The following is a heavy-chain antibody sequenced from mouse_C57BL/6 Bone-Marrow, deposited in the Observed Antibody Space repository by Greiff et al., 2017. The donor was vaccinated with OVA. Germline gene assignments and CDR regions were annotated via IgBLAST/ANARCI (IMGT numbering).Heavy chain of an antibody. CDR1: GYTITSYW. CDR3: ARYTTVRFAY. J-gene: IGHJ3*01. CDR2: IDPSDSNT. D-gene: IGHD1-1*01. V-gene: IGHV1-50*01. Sequence: VQLQQPGAELVKPGASVKLSCKASGYTITSYWMQWVKPRPGQGLEWIGEIDPSDSNTNYKQKLQGKATLTVDTSSSTAYMQLSSLTSEDSAIYYCARYTTVRFAYWGQGTLVTVSA.